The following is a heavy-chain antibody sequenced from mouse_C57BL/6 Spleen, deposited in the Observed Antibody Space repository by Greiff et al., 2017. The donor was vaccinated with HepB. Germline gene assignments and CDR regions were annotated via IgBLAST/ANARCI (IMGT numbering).Heavy chain of an antibody. Sequence: QVQLKQSGAELVRPGTSVKVSCKASGYAFTNYLIEWVKQRPGQGLEWIGVLNPGRGGTNYNEKFKGKATLTADKSSSTAYMQLRSLTSEDSAVYFCARAKYGNSDYWGQGTTLTVSS. CDR3: ARAKYGNSDY. V-gene: IGHV1-54*01. D-gene: IGHD2-10*02. CDR1: GYAFTNYL. J-gene: IGHJ2*01. CDR2: LNPGRGGT.